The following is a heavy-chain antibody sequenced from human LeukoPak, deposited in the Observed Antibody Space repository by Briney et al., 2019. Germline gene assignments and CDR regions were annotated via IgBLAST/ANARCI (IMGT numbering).Heavy chain of an antibody. CDR3: ARVIRGAAGPKGSYWYFDL. J-gene: IGHJ2*01. CDR1: GGSISSGPYF. V-gene: IGHV4-30-2*06. Sequence: SETLSLTCSVSGGSISSGPYFWSWIRQSLGQGLEWIGYIWPSGSTNYNPSLKSRVTISVDTSKNQFSLKLSSVTAADTAVYYCARVIRGAAGPKGSYWYFDLWGRGTLVTVSS. CDR2: IWPSGST. D-gene: IGHD3-10*01.